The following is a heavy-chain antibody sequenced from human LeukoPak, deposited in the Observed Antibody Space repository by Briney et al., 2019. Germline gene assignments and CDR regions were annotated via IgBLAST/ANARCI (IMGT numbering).Heavy chain of an antibody. CDR1: GFTFSNAW. D-gene: IGHD3-10*01. J-gene: IGHJ4*01. CDR3: IPDGLWFGELIY. CDR2: IKSKTDGGTT. V-gene: IGHV3-15*01. Sequence: GGSLRLSCAASGFTFSNAWMSWVRQAPGKGLEWVGRIKSKTDGGTTDYAAPVKGRFTISRDDSKNTLYLQMNSLKTEDTAVYHCIPDGLWFGELIYWGHETLVTVSS.